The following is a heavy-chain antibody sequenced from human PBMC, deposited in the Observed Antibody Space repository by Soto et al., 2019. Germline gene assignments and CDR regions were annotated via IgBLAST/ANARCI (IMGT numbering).Heavy chain of an antibody. Sequence: SETLSLTCTVSGGSISSSSYYWGWIRQPPGKGLEWIGNIYYSGSTNYNPSLKSRVTISVDTSKNQFSLKLSSVTAADTAVYYCARDLWRGWFDPWGQGTLVTVSS. J-gene: IGHJ5*02. CDR1: GGSISSSSYY. CDR3: ARDLWRGWFDP. V-gene: IGHV4-39*07. CDR2: IYYSGST. D-gene: IGHD3-10*01.